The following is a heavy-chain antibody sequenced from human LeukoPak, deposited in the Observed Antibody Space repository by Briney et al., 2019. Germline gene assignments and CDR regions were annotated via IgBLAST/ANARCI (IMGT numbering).Heavy chain of an antibody. CDR3: ARTPGFTYVDD. CDR1: GYTFTTYG. Sequence: ASVKVSCKASGYTFTTYGISWVRQAPGQGLEWMGWISAYNGNTNYAQKLQGRVTMTTDTSTSTAYMELRSLGSDDTAIYYCARTPGFTYVDDWGQGTLVTVSS. J-gene: IGHJ4*02. V-gene: IGHV1-18*01. D-gene: IGHD5-18*01. CDR2: ISAYNGNT.